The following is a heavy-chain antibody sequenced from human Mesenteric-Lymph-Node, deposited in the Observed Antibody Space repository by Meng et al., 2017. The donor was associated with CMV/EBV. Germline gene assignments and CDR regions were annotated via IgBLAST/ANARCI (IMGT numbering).Heavy chain of an antibody. V-gene: IGHV3-30*02. CDR3: AKEHYNNYGSGDYGMDV. D-gene: IGHD4-11*01. CDR2: IRYDGGNK. J-gene: IGHJ6*02. CDR1: GFSVSSNY. Sequence: GESLKISCAASGFSVSSNYMTWVRQAPGKGLEWVAFIRYDGGNKYYADSVKGRFIISRDNSKNTLLLQMYSLTAEDTATYYCAKEHYNNYGSGDYGMDVWGQGTTVTVSS.